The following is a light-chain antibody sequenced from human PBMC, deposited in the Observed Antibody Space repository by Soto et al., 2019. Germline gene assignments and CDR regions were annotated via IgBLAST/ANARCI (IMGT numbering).Light chain of an antibody. CDR2: SAS. V-gene: IGKV3-20*01. J-gene: IGKJ2*01. CDR3: QQYGSSSYT. CDR1: QIVSISS. Sequence: EIVLTQSPGTLSLSQGERATLSCRASQIVSISSLAWYQQKPGQAPRLLIYSASSRATGIPDRFSGSGSGTDFTLTISRLEPEDFAVYYCQQYGSSSYTFGQGTNLEIK.